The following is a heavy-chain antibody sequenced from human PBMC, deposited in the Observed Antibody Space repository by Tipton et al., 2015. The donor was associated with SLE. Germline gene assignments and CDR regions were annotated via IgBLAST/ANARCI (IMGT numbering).Heavy chain of an antibody. Sequence: GLVKPSETLSLTCTVSGFSISSSSYTWGWIRQPPGKGLEWIGYVYYSGNTKYNASLESRVTMSIDTSKNQFSLKLSSVTAADTAVYYCARGPDYGDYVKRLDYYFGMDVWGQGTTVTVSS. CDR3: ARGPDYGDYVKRLDYYFGMDV. D-gene: IGHD4-17*01. CDR2: VYYSGNT. V-gene: IGHV4-61*05. J-gene: IGHJ6*02. CDR1: GFSISSSSYT.